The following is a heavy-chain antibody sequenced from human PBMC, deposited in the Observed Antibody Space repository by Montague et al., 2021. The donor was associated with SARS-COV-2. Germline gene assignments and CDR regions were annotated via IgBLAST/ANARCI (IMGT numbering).Heavy chain of an antibody. D-gene: IGHD3-10*01. CDR1: GFTFSSYA. V-gene: IGHV3-23*01. CDR2: ISGSGGST. J-gene: IGHJ6*02. CDR3: AKDIAVLGELSYYYGMDV. Sequence: SLRLSCAASGFTFSSYAMSWVRQAPGKGLEWVSAISGSGGSTYYADSVKGRFTISRDNSKNTLYLQTNSLRAEDTAVYYCAKDIAVLGELSYYYGMDVWGQGTTVTVSS.